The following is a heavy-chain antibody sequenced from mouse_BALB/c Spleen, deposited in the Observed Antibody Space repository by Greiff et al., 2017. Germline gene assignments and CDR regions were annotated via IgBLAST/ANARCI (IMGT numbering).Heavy chain of an antibody. Sequence: LEESGAELVRPGSSVKISCKASGYAFSSYWMNWVKQRPGQGLEWIGQIYPGDGDTNYNGKFKGKATLTADKSSSTAYMQLSSLTSEDSAVYFCASSIYYYGSSRYWYFDVWGAGTTVTVSS. CDR1: GYAFSSYW. V-gene: IGHV1-80*01. J-gene: IGHJ1*01. CDR3: ASSIYYYGSSRYWYFDV. CDR2: IYPGDGDT. D-gene: IGHD1-1*01.